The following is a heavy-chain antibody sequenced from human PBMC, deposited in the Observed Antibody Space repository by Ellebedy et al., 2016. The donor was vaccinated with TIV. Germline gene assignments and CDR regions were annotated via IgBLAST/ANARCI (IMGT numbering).Heavy chain of an antibody. CDR1: GDSVSNFY. V-gene: IGHV4-59*02. D-gene: IGHD3-3*01. CDR2: IYNTGST. Sequence: MPSETLSLTCTVSGDSVSNFYWSWIRQPPGKGLEWIGHIYNTGSTNYNPSLKSRVTISVDTSKYQFSLKLSSVTAADTAVYYCAKDKSGLHGMDVWGQGTTVTVSS. CDR3: AKDKSGLHGMDV. J-gene: IGHJ6*02.